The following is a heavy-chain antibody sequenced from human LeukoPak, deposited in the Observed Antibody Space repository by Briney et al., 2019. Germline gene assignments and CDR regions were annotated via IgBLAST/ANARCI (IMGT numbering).Heavy chain of an antibody. CDR3: ARAYDGSGYPYFDY. CDR2: IYYSGST. Sequence: SQTLSLTCTVSGGSISSGDYYWSWIRQPPGEGLEWIGYIYYSGSTYYNPSLKSRVTMSVDTSKNQFSLKLSSVTAADTAVYYWARAYDGSGYPYFDYWGQGTLVTVSS. CDR1: GGSISSGDYY. V-gene: IGHV4-30-4*08. J-gene: IGHJ4*02. D-gene: IGHD3-22*01.